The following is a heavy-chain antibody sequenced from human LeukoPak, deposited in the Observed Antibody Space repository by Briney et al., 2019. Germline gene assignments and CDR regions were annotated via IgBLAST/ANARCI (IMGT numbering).Heavy chain of an antibody. V-gene: IGHV5-51*01. CDR3: ARQTGRYYDSSGPFDY. CDR2: IYPGDSDT. J-gene: IGHJ4*01. Sequence: GESLKISCQGSGYSFTSYWIGWVRQMPGKGLEWMGIIYPGDSDTRYSPSFQGQVTISADKSISTAYLQWSSLKASDTAMYYCARQTGRYYDSSGPFDYWGQEPWSLSPQ. D-gene: IGHD3-22*01. CDR1: GYSFTSYW.